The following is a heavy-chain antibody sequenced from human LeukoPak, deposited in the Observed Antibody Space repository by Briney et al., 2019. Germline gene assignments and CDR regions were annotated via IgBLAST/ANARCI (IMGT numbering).Heavy chain of an antibody. J-gene: IGHJ5*02. CDR2: VYSSGGT. V-gene: IGHV4-4*07. CDR1: GGSIRSYY. Sequence: SETLSLTCTVSGGSIRSYYWSWIRQPAGEGLEWIGRVYSSGGTNYNPSLKSRVTISVDTSKNQFSLKLSSVTAADTTVYYCARSDVGATGGWFDPWGQGTLVTVSS. CDR3: ARSDVGATGGWFDP. D-gene: IGHD1-26*01.